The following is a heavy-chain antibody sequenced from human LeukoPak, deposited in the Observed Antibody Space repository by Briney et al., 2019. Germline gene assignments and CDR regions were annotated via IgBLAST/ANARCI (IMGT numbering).Heavy chain of an antibody. CDR1: GYTFTSYG. J-gene: IGHJ5*02. D-gene: IGHD2-15*01. CDR3: ARDLVGGYCSGGSCYSSWFDP. CDR2: ISAYNGNT. Sequence: ASVKVSCAASGYTFTSYGISWVRQAPGQGLEWMGWISAYNGNTNYAQKLQGRVTMTTDTSTNTAYMELRSLRSEDTAVYYCARDLVGGYCSGGSCYSSWFDPWGQGTLVTVSS. V-gene: IGHV1-18*01.